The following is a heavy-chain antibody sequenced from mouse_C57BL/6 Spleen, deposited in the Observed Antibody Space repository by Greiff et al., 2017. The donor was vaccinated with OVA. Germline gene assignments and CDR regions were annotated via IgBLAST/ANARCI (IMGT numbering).Heavy chain of an antibody. J-gene: IGHJ4*01. V-gene: IGHV1-19*01. CDR3: ARAGNYYAMDY. D-gene: IGHD2-1*01. CDR1: GYTFTDYY. Sequence: EVQLQQSGPVLVKPGASVKMSCKASGYTFTDYYMNWVKQSHGKSLEWIGVINPYNGGTSYNQKFKGKATLTVDKSSSTAYMELNSLTSEDSAVYSCARAGNYYAMDYWGQGTSVTVSS. CDR2: INPYNGGT.